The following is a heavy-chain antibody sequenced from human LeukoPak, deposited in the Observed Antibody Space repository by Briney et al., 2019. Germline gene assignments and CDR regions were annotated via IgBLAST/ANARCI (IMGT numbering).Heavy chain of an antibody. J-gene: IGHJ1*01. Sequence: SETLSLTCTVSGGSISSSSYYWGWIRQPPGKGLEWIGEINHSGSTNYNPSLKSRVTISVDTSKNQFSLKLSSVTAADTAVYYCARAGYSSGWYSPRSECFQHWGQGTLVTVSS. CDR1: GGSISSSSYY. V-gene: IGHV4-39*07. CDR3: ARAGYSSGWYSPRSECFQH. D-gene: IGHD6-19*01. CDR2: INHSGST.